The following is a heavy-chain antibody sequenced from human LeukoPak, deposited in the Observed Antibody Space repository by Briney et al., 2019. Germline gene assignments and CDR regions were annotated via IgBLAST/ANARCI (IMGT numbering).Heavy chain of an antibody. Sequence: GRSLRLSCAASGFTFSSYGMHWVRQAPGKGLEWVAVIWYDGSNKYYADSVKGRFTISRDNSKSTLYLQMNSLRAEDTAAYYCAGARRGYSYGHLDYWGQGTLVTVSS. V-gene: IGHV3-33*01. D-gene: IGHD5-18*01. CDR2: IWYDGSNK. J-gene: IGHJ4*02. CDR1: GFTFSSYG. CDR3: AGARRGYSYGHLDY.